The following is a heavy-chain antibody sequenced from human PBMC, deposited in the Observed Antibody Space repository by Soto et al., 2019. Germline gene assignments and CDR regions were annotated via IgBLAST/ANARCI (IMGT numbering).Heavy chain of an antibody. Sequence: RRFCGASGLGFTEYTKNWVRQASGKGLEWVALIRTKVNSYATVYAASVRGRFTISRDDSKNTAYLQMNSLRSEDTAMYYCTTRQSDVWGQGTTVTVSS. CDR1: GLGFTEYT. CDR3: TTRQSDV. CDR2: IRTKVNSYAT. J-gene: IGHJ6*02. V-gene: IGHV3-73*01.